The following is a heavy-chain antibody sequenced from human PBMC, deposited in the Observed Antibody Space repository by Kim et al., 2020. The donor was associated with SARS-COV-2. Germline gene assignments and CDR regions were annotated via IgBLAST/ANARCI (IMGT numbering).Heavy chain of an antibody. J-gene: IGHJ3*02. V-gene: IGHV3-23*01. CDR2: ISGSGGST. CDR1: GFTFSSYA. Sequence: GGSLRLSCAASGFTFSSYAMSWVRQAPGKGLEWVSAISGSGGSTYYADSVKGRFTISRDNSKNTLYLQMNSLRAEDTAVYYCANGGSWEDYDILTGYYRFAFDIWGQGTMVTVSS. CDR3: ANGGSWEDYDILTGYYRFAFDI. D-gene: IGHD3-9*01.